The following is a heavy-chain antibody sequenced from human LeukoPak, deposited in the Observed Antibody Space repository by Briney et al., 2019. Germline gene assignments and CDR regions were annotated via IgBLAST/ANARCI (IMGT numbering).Heavy chain of an antibody. CDR3: ARRGPYYYDSSGYYLYYFDY. J-gene: IGHJ4*02. Sequence: SETLSLTCTVSGGSISSYYWSWIRQPPGKGLEWIGYIYYSGSTNYNPSLKSRVTISVDTSKNQFSLKLSSVTAADTAVYYCARRGPYYYDSSGYYLYYFDYWGQGTLVTVSS. CDR1: GGSISSYY. V-gene: IGHV4-59*08. D-gene: IGHD3-22*01. CDR2: IYYSGST.